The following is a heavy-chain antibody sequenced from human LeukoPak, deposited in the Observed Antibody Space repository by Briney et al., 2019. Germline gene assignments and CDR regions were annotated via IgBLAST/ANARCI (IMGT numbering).Heavy chain of an antibody. Sequence: PSETLSLTCTVSGGSISSGSYYWSWIRQPAGKGLEWIGRIYTSGSTNYNPSLKSRVTISVDTSKNQFSLKLSSVTAADTAVYYCARAADIVLMVYARVYYMDVWGKGTTVTVSS. J-gene: IGHJ6*03. CDR2: IYTSGST. CDR1: GGSISSGSYY. D-gene: IGHD2-8*01. CDR3: ARAADIVLMVYARVYYMDV. V-gene: IGHV4-61*02.